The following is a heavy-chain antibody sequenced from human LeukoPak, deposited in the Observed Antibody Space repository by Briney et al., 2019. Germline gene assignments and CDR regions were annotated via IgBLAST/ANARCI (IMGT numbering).Heavy chain of an antibody. CDR1: GYTFTGYY. CDR2: INPNSGGT. CDR3: ARWTIRITIFGPLIGGMDV. D-gene: IGHD3-3*01. Sequence: VASVKVSCKASGYTFTGYYMHWVRQAPGQGLEWMGRINPNSGGTNYAQKFQGRVTMTRDTSISTAYIELSRLRSDDTAVYYCARWTIRITIFGPLIGGMDVWGQGTTVTVSS. J-gene: IGHJ6*02. V-gene: IGHV1-2*06.